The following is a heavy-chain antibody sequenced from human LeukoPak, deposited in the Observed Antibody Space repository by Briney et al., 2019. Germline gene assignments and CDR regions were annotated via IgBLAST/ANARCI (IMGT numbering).Heavy chain of an antibody. CDR3: ARSYCSGGSCYYSDY. CDR2: INPNSGGT. V-gene: IGHV1-2*02. D-gene: IGHD2-15*01. CDR1: GYTFTGYY. Sequence: GASVKVSCKASGYTFTGYYMHWVRQAPGQGLEWMGWINPNSGGTNYAQKFQGRVTMTRDTSISPAYMELSRLRSDDTAVYYCARSYCSGGSCYYSDYWGQGTLVTVSS. J-gene: IGHJ4*02.